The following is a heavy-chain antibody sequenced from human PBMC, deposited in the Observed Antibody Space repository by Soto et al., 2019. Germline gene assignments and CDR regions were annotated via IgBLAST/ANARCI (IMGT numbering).Heavy chain of an antibody. D-gene: IGHD3-3*01. CDR2: TYYRSKWYY. Sequence: SQTLSLTCAISGDSVSSNSAAWDWIRHSPSRGLEWLGRTYYRSKWYYDYAVSVESRIIINPDTSKNQFSLHLNSVTPEDTAVYYCARDGGTGDDFWDYWGQGTLVTVSS. CDR1: GDSVSSNSAA. V-gene: IGHV6-1*01. CDR3: ARDGGTGDDFWDY. J-gene: IGHJ4*02.